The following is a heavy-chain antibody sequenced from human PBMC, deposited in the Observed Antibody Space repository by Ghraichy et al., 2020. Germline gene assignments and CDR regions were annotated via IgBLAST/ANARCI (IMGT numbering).Heavy chain of an antibody. V-gene: IGHV3-48*01. CDR1: GFTFSHYS. Sequence: GGSLRLSCAASGFTFSHYSMNWVRQAPGKGLEWVSFIRHNSDTIYYSDSVKRRVTISTDTAANSLYPQTDSLRAEDTAFYYCARDHGGLVGAMSGPFDCWGQGTLVTVAS. J-gene: IGHJ4*02. D-gene: IGHD6-19*01. CDR2: IRHNSDTI. CDR3: ARDHGGLVGAMSGPFDC.